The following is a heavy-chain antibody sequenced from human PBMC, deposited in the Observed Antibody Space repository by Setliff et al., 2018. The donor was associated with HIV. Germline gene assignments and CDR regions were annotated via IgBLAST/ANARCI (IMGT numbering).Heavy chain of an antibody. CDR2: ILDTGSP. CDR3: ARGGASSHWLGP. D-gene: IGHD3-10*01. J-gene: IGHJ5*02. V-gene: IGHV4-59*02. CDR1: GASVTTHS. Sequence: SETLSLTCTVSGASVTTHSWSWIRQSPEKGLEWIAFILDTGSPNYSPSFKSRVTISVDTSMNQFSLKLTPVTAADTATYYCARGGASSHWLGPWGKGILVTVSS.